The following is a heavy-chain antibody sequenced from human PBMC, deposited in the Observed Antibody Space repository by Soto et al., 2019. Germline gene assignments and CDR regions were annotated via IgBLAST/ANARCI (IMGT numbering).Heavy chain of an antibody. CDR2: ISPINGTA. CDR1: GGTFSSYA. D-gene: IGHD3-16*02. J-gene: IGHJ3*02. Sequence: GASVKVSSKASGGTFSSYAMSWARQAPGQGLEWMGGISPINGTANYAQKLQGRVTMTTDKSTSTAYMELRSLRSDDTAVYYCARRYYDYIWGSYRPDAFDIWGQGTMVTVS. CDR3: ARRYYDYIWGSYRPDAFDI. V-gene: IGHV1-69*05.